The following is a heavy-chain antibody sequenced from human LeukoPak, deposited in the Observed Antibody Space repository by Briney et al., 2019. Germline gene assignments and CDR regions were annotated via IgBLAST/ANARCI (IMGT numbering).Heavy chain of an antibody. CDR2: FGRSGTST. V-gene: IGHV3-23*01. J-gene: IGHJ4*02. D-gene: IGHD4-23*01. CDR1: GFIFSSYG. CDR3: AKGNGATVVSFDY. Sequence: GGTLRLSCAASGFIFSSYGMSWVRQAPGRGLEWVSGFGRSGTSTYYADSVKGRFTISRDNSKNTLYLQMNSVRAEDTAVYYCAKGNGATVVSFDYWGQGILVTVSS.